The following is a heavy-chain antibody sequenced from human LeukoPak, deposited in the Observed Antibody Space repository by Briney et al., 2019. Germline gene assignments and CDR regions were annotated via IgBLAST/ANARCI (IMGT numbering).Heavy chain of an antibody. Sequence: ASVKVSCKASGGTFSSYAISCVRQAPGQGLEWMGWMNPNSGNTGYAQKFQGRVTMTRNTSISTAYMEPSSLRSEDTAVYYCARGTASYWGQGTLVTVSS. CDR3: ARGTASY. D-gene: IGHD2-21*02. V-gene: IGHV1-8*02. J-gene: IGHJ4*02. CDR2: MNPNSGNT. CDR1: GGTFSSYA.